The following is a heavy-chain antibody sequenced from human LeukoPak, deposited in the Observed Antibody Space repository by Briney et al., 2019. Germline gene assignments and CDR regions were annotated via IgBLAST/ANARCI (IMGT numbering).Heavy chain of an antibody. CDR3: ARFRYSGSYYFDY. CDR1: GLTFSSYW. D-gene: IGHD1-26*01. V-gene: IGHV3-74*01. CDR2: INTDGSTT. J-gene: IGHJ4*02. Sequence: GGSLRLSCAASGLTFSSYWIHWVRQAPGKGLVWVSRINTDGSTTTYADSVKGRFTISRDNAKNTLYLQMNSLRAEDTAVYYCARFRYSGSYYFDYWAQGTLVTVSS.